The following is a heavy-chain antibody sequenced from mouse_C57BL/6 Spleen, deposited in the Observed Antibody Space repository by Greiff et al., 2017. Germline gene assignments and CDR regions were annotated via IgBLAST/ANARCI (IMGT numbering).Heavy chain of an antibody. Sequence: QVQLQQPGAELVMPGASVKLSCKASGYTFTSYWMHWVKQRPGQGLEWIGEMDPSDSYTNYNQKFKGKSTLTVDKSSSTAYMQLSSLTSEDSAVYYCARWYYGSSYGDYWGQGTTLTVSS. D-gene: IGHD1-1*01. J-gene: IGHJ2*01. V-gene: IGHV1-69*01. CDR1: GYTFTSYW. CDR2: MDPSDSYT. CDR3: ARWYYGSSYGDY.